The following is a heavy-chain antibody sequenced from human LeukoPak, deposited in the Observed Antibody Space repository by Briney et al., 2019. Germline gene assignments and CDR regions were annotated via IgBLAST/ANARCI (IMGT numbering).Heavy chain of an antibody. J-gene: IGHJ6*03. CDR2: IYSGGST. V-gene: IGHV3-66*02. CDR3: ARDRHSYYYYYMDV. Sequence: GGSLRLSCAASGFTVSSNYMSWVRQAPGKGLEWVSVIYSGGSTYYADSVKGRFAISRDNSKNTLYLQMNSLRAEDTAVYYCARDRHSYYYYYMDVWGKGTTVTVSS. CDR1: GFTVSSNY.